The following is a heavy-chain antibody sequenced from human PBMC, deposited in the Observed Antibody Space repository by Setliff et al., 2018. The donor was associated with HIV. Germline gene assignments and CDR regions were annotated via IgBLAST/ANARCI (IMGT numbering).Heavy chain of an antibody. V-gene: IGHV1-24*01. D-gene: IGHD1-1*01. CDR3: ATERAGPWGNYNYY. CDR2: FDPEDGET. Sequence: ASVKVSSKASGYTFTSYGISWVRQAPGQGLEWMGGFDPEDGETMYAQKFQGRLTMTEDTSTDTAYMELSSLKSEDTAVYYCATERAGPWGNYNYYWGQGTLVTVSS. CDR1: GYTFTSYG. J-gene: IGHJ4*02.